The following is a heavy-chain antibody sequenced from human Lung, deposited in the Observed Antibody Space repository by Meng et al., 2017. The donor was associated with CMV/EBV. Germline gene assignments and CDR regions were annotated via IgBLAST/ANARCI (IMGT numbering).Heavy chain of an antibody. CDR3: ARASYGSGSPLGESWFDP. Sequence: QVHCQESGPGLVKPSQTRSLTCTVSGGSISSGGYYWSWIRQHPGKGLEWIGYIHSSGSTYYNPSLRSRLTISVDTSKNQFSLKLSSVTAADTAVYYCARASYGSGSPLGESWFDPWGQGTLVTVSS. J-gene: IGHJ5*02. CDR1: GGSISSGGYY. D-gene: IGHD3-10*01. CDR2: IHSSGST. V-gene: IGHV4-31*03.